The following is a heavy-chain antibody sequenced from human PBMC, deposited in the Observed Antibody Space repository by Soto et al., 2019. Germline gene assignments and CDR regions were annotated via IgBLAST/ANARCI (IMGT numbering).Heavy chain of an antibody. J-gene: IGHJ4*02. V-gene: IGHV3-23*01. CDR2: ISGGSGDST. CDR1: GFTFSNYA. D-gene: IGHD2-2*01. Sequence: GGSLRLSCAASGFTFSNYAMNWVRQAPGKGLEWVSGISGGSGDSTFYADSVKGQFTISRDNSKNTLHLQMNSLRTEDTAVYYCAKNQPSWATRAAFDYWGQGTLVTVSS. CDR3: AKNQPSWATRAAFDY.